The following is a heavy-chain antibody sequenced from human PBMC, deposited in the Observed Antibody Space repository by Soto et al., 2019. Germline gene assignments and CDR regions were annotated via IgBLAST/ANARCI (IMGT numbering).Heavy chain of an antibody. Sequence: QVQLVQSGAEVKKTGSSVKVSCKASGGTSSSNAISWVRQAPGQGLEWMGGIIPLYGTTNYALKFRGRVTISADESTSTVXMKLXXXXXXDTAVYFCARVTGSHYVGAFDIWGXGTMX. CDR3: ARVTGSHYVGAFDI. CDR1: GGTSSSNA. CDR2: IIPLYGTT. J-gene: IGHJ3*02. D-gene: IGHD1-26*01. V-gene: IGHV1-69*01.